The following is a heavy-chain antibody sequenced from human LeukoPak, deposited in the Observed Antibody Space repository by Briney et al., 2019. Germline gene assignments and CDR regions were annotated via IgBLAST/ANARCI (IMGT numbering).Heavy chain of an antibody. Sequence: GGSLRLSCAPSGFPFSIYPMSWAPHATGKGLEWLSPNSGSGGSTYYADSVKGRFTISRDNSKNTLYLQMNSLRAEDTAVYYCAKDLSRILVGATTDSGMDVWGQGTTVTVSS. D-gene: IGHD1-26*01. CDR2: NSGSGGST. CDR3: AKDLSRILVGATTDSGMDV. CDR1: GFPFSIYP. V-gene: IGHV3-23*01. J-gene: IGHJ6*02.